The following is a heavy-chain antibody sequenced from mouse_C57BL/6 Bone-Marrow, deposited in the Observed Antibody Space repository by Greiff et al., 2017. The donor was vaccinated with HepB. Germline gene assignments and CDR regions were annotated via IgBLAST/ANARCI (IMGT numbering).Heavy chain of an antibody. V-gene: IGHV1-7*01. CDR1: GYTFTSYW. CDR3: ARAHYYGSSYSAWFAY. D-gene: IGHD1-1*01. Sequence: VQLQQSGAELAKPGASVKLSCKASGYTFTSYWMHWVNQRPGQGLEWIGYINPSSGYTKYNQKFKDKATLTADKSSSTAYMQLSSLTYEDSAVYYCARAHYYGSSYSAWFAYWGQGTLVTVSA. CDR2: INPSSGYT. J-gene: IGHJ3*01.